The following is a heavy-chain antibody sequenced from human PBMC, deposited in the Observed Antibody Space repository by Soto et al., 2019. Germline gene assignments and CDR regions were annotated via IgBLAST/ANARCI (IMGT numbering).Heavy chain of an antibody. D-gene: IGHD2-21*01. Sequence: SETLSLPCTGSGCPISSSSYYWGLVRQPPGKGLEWIGSIFYSGSTFYNPSLKSRGSISVDTSKNQFSQKLRSVTAADTAVYYCARQPTTGDTDLWFDPWGQGTLVTVSS. J-gene: IGHJ5*02. CDR1: GCPISSSSYY. CDR3: ARQPTTGDTDLWFDP. CDR2: IFYSGST. V-gene: IGHV4-39*01.